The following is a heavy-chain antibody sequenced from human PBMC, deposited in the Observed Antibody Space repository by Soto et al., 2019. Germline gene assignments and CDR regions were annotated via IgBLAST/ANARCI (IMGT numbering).Heavy chain of an antibody. CDR3: ARALPYDYIWGSFTLGGFDI. V-gene: IGHV4-31*03. CDR2: IYYSGST. D-gene: IGHD3-16*01. CDR1: GGSISSGGYY. J-gene: IGHJ3*02. Sequence: SETLSLTCTVSGGSISSGGYYWSWIRQHPGKGLEWIGYIYYSGSTYYNPSLKSRVTISVDTSKNQFSLKLSSVTAADTAVYYCARALPYDYIWGSFTLGGFDIWGQGTMVTVSS.